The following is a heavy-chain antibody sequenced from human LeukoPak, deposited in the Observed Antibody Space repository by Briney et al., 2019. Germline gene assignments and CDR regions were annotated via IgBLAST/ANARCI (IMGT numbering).Heavy chain of an antibody. Sequence: ASVKVSCEASGYTFTGYYMHWVRQAPGQGLEWMGWINPNSGGTNYAQKFQGRVTMTRDTSISTAYMELSRLRSDDTAVYYCARDIAAIIVGYSMDVWGKGTTVTVSS. J-gene: IGHJ6*03. CDR3: ARDIAAIIVGYSMDV. CDR2: INPNSGGT. CDR1: GYTFTGYY. V-gene: IGHV1-2*02. D-gene: IGHD6-13*01.